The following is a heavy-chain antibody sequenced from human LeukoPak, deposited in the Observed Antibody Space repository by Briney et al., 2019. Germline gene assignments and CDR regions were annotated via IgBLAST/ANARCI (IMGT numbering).Heavy chain of an antibody. CDR3: ARGPSIAAAPISYYYYYGMDV. Sequence: PSETLSLTCAVYGGSFSGYYWSWIRQPPGKGLEWIGEINHSGSTNYNPSLKSRVTISVDTSKNQFSLKLSSVTAADTAVYYCARGPSIAAAPISYYYYYGMDVWGQGTTVTVSS. CDR1: GGSFSGYY. CDR2: INHSGST. V-gene: IGHV4-34*01. D-gene: IGHD6-13*01. J-gene: IGHJ6*02.